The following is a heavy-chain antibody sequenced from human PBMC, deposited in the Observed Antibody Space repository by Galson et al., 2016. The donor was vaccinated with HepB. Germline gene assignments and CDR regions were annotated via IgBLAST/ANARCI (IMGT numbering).Heavy chain of an antibody. J-gene: IGHJ6*02. V-gene: IGHV3-64*04. D-gene: IGHD3-3*01. CDR1: GFTFRSYA. Sequence: SLRLSCAASGFTFRSYAMHWVRQAPGKRLEYVSGISNNGGSTYYADSVKGRFTISRDNSKNRLYLQMNSLRPEDTAVYFCAKELRPPFGVILISYNMDVWGQGTTVTVSS. CDR2: ISNNGGST. CDR3: AKELRPPFGVILISYNMDV.